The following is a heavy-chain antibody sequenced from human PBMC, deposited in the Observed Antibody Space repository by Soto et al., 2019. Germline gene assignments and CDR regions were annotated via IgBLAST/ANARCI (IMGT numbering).Heavy chain of an antibody. CDR3: ATELPSSGQANFDY. V-gene: IGHV1-24*01. D-gene: IGHD6-25*01. CDR2: FDPEDGET. CDR1: GYTLTELS. J-gene: IGHJ4*02. Sequence: ASVKVSCKVSGYTLTELSMHWVRQAPGKGLEWMGGFDPEDGETIYAQKFQGRVTMTEDTSTDTAYMELSSLRSEDTAVYYCATELPSSGQANFDYWGQGTLVTVSS.